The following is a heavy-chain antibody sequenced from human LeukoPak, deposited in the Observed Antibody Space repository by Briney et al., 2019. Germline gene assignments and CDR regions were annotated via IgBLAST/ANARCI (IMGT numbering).Heavy chain of an antibody. V-gene: IGHV3-30*18. CDR2: ISYDGSNK. J-gene: IGHJ6*03. D-gene: IGHD1-20*01. Sequence: GGSLRLSCAASGFTFSSYGMHWVRQAPGKGLEWVAVISYDGSNKYCADSVKGRFTISRDNSKNTLYLQMNSLRAEDTAVYYCAKAERITGGRGYYYYMDVWGKGTTVTVSS. CDR1: GFTFSSYG. CDR3: AKAERITGGRGYYYYMDV.